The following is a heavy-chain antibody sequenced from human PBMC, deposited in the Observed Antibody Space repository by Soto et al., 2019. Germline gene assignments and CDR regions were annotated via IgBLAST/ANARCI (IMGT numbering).Heavy chain of an antibody. V-gene: IGHV4-39*01. CDR1: GGSISSSSYY. CDR2: IYYSGST. CDR3: ARLRRPTVRGVIIKGNWFDP. J-gene: IGHJ5*02. D-gene: IGHD3-10*01. Sequence: SETLSLTCTVSGGSISSSSYYWGWIRQPPGKGLEWIGSIYYSGSTYYNPSLKSRVTISVDTSKNQFSLKLSSVTAADTAVYYCARLRRPTVRGVIIKGNWFDPWGQGTLVTVSS.